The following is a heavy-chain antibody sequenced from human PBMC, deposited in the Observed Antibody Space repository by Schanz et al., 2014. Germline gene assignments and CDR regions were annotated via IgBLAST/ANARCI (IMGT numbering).Heavy chain of an antibody. D-gene: IGHD2-2*01. J-gene: IGHJ6*03. Sequence: EVHLVESGGGLVQPGGSLRLSCAASGFTFSSYAMSWVRQAPGKGLEWVSAISGGGGTTYYADSVKGRFTISRDNSKNTLYLQMKSLRAEDTAVYYCARVKYCTITRCYRTETEGIYYMDVWGKGTTVTVSS. CDR3: ARVKYCTITRCYRTETEGIYYMDV. CDR2: ISGGGGTT. V-gene: IGHV3-23*04. CDR1: GFTFSSYA.